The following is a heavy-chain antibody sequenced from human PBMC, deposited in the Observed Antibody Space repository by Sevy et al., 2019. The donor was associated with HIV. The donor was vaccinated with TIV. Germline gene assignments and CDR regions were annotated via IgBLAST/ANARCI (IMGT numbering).Heavy chain of an antibody. V-gene: IGHV4-38-2*01. D-gene: IGHD2-21*02. CDR2: GYHGGST. Sequence: SETLSLTCAVSNYSISSGYYWGWIRQPPGKGLEWIGKGYHGGSTYYNPSLQSPLTISLDTSKYHCSLRLGSVTAADTAVYYCARASGGDRLDYYGMDVWGQGTTVTVSS. J-gene: IGHJ6*02. CDR1: NYSISSGYY. CDR3: ARASGGDRLDYYGMDV.